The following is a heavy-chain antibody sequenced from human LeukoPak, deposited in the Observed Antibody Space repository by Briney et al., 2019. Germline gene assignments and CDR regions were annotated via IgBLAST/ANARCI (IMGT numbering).Heavy chain of an antibody. CDR1: GDSVSSNSAA. CDR2: TYYRSEWYN. J-gene: IGHJ1*01. V-gene: IGHV6-1*01. Sequence: ASQTLSLTCAMSGDSVSSNSAAWNWIRQSPSRGLEWLGRTYYRSEWYNDYAVSVKSRININPDTSKNQFSLQLNSVTPEDTAVYYCAQADSTGYFYFQHWGQGTLVTVSS. D-gene: IGHD3-22*01. CDR3: AQADSTGYFYFQH.